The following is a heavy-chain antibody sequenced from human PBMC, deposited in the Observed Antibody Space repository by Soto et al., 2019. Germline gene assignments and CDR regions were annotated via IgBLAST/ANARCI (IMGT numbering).Heavy chain of an antibody. Sequence: GGSLRLSCAASGFTFSSYSMNWVRQAPGKGLEWVSYISSSSSTIYYADSVKGRFTISRDNAKNSLYLQMNSLRDEDTAVYYCASRQWLVQGIYDAFDIWGQGTMVTVSS. CDR1: GFTFSSYS. CDR2: ISSSSSTI. CDR3: ASRQWLVQGIYDAFDI. D-gene: IGHD6-19*01. V-gene: IGHV3-48*02. J-gene: IGHJ3*02.